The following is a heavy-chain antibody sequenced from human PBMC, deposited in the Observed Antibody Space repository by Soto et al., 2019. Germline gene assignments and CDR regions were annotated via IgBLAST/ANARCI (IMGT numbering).Heavy chain of an antibody. CDR3: ARCKLVALASLFSYYFDS. Sequence: ALSLSSAASALTFSSYAWIWVGQAPLKGLEWIAYISASGYTENYSDSVKGRFTISRDNARNSLFLQMSSLRAEDTAVYYCARCKLVALASLFSYYFDSWRHGTLVTVSA. D-gene: IGHD2-8*02. CDR1: ALTFSSYA. J-gene: IGHJ4*01. CDR2: ISASGYTE. V-gene: IGHV3-48*03.